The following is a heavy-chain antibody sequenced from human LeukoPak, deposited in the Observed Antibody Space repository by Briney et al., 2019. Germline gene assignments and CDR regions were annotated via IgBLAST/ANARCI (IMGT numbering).Heavy chain of an antibody. Sequence: PSETLSLTCAVYGGSFSGYYWSWIRQPPGKGLEWIGYIYYGGSTNYNPSLKSRVAISVDTSKNQFSLKLSSVTPADTAVYYCASWISGNYQYFQHWGQGTLVTVSS. J-gene: IGHJ1*01. D-gene: IGHD1-26*01. CDR2: IYYGGST. V-gene: IGHV4-59*01. CDR1: GGSFSGYY. CDR3: ASWISGNYQYFQH.